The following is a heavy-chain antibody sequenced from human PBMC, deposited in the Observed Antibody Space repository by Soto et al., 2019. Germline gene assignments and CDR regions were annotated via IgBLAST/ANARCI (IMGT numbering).Heavy chain of an antibody. CDR1: GFTFSSYA. Sequence: GGSLRLSCAASGFTFSSYAMRWVRQAPGKGLEWVSAICGSGGSTYYADSVRGRFTISRDNSKNTLYLQMNSLRAEDTAVYYSAKPQWEQEEFWFDAWGQGTLVTVSS. J-gene: IGHJ5*02. CDR3: AKPQWEQEEFWFDA. D-gene: IGHD1-26*01. CDR2: ICGSGGST. V-gene: IGHV3-23*01.